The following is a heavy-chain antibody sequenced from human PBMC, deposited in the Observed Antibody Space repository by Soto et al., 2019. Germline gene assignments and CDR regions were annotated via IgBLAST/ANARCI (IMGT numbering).Heavy chain of an antibody. D-gene: IGHD1-26*01. V-gene: IGHV3-72*01. CDR3: ARFSGSYTGGLDY. CDR1: GFTFSDHY. J-gene: IGHJ4*02. CDR2: SRNKANSYST. Sequence: EVQLVESGGGLVQPGGSLRLSCAASGFTFSDHYMDWVRQAPGKGLEWVGRSRNKANSYSTEYAASVKGRFTISRDKSKNSLYLQMNSLKTEDTAVYYCARFSGSYTGGLDYWGQGTLVTVSS.